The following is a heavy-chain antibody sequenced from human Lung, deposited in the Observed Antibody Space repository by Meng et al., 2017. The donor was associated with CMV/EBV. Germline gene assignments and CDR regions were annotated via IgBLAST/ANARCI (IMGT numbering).Heavy chain of an antibody. J-gene: IGHJ4*02. CDR3: ARADYANYGFWSGFPAF. CDR1: GFMFSSYS. V-gene: IGHV3-30*04. CDR2: TSYDGSKK. D-gene: IGHD3-3*01. Sequence: GESLKILCVASGFMFSSYSLHWVRQAPGKGLEWVAVTSYDGSKKEHANTVKGRFTVSRDNSKNTLYLQMNTLRADDTAVYYCARADYANYGFWSGFPAFWGQGTRVTVSS.